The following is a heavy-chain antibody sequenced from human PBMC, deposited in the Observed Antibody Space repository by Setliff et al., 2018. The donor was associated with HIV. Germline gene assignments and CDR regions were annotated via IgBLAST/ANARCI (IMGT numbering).Heavy chain of an antibody. CDR1: GYTFTDFG. CDR3: ARDGYYYDGSAYSTFDY. V-gene: IGHV1-18*01. D-gene: IGHD3-22*01. CDR2: IGAFNGNT. J-gene: IGHJ4*02. Sequence: ASVKVSCKASGYTFTDFGITWVRQAPGQGLEWMGWIGAFNGNTHYPQNLQGRVTMTTDTSTRTAYMELRSLRSDDTAVYYCARDGYYYDGSAYSTFDYWGQGTLVTVSS.